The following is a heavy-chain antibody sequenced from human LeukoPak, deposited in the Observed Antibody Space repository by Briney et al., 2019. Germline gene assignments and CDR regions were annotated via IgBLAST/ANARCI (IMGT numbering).Heavy chain of an antibody. CDR2: ISWNSGSI. CDR3: AKDMSERVDAFDI. J-gene: IGHJ3*02. V-gene: IGHV3-9*01. D-gene: IGHD1-26*01. CDR1: GFTFDDYA. Sequence: GRSLRLSCAASGFTFDDYAMYWVRQAPGKGLEWVSGISWNSGSIGYADSVKGRFTISRDNAKNSLYLQMNSLRAEDTALYYCAKDMSERVDAFDIWGQGTMVTVSS.